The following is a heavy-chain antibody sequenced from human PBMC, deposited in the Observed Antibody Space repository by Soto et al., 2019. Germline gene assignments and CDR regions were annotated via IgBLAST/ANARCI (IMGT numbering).Heavy chain of an antibody. CDR3: AKHSSSSVDY. CDR1: GFTFSSYW. J-gene: IGHJ4*02. V-gene: IGHV3-74*01. CDR2: INSGGSST. D-gene: IGHD6-6*01. Sequence: GGSLRLSCAASGFTFSSYWMHWVRQAPGKGLVWFSRINSGGSSTSYADSVKGRFTISRDNAKNTLYLQMNSLRAEDTAVYYCAKHSSSSVDYWGQGTLVTVSS.